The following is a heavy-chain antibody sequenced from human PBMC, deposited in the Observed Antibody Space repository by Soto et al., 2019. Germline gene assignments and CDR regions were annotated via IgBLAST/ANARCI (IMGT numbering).Heavy chain of an antibody. CDR3: ARDNIDSSSWYGGDYYYYGMDV. CDR1: GFTVSSDY. V-gene: IGHV3-53*01. D-gene: IGHD6-13*01. J-gene: IGHJ6*02. Sequence: PGGSLRLSCAASGFTVSSDYMSWVRQAPGKGLEWVSVIYCGCSTYYADSVKGRFPISRDNSKNTLYLLMNSLRAEDTAVYYCARDNIDSSSWYGGDYYYYGMDVWGQGTTVTVSS. CDR2: IYCGCST.